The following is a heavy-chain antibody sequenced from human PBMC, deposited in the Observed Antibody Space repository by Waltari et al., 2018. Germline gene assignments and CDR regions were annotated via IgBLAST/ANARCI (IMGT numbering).Heavy chain of an antibody. V-gene: IGHV1-24*01. J-gene: IGHJ6*02. CDR1: GYTLTELS. D-gene: IGHD3-10*01. CDR2: FDPEEGET. Sequence: QVQLVQSGAEVKKPGASVKVSCKVSGYTLTELSMHWVRQAPGKGLEWMGGFDPEEGETIYAQKFQGRVTMTEETSTDTAYMELSSLRSEDTAVYYRATITMVRGVIKGYYYYGMDVWGQGTTVTVSS. CDR3: ATITMVRGVIKGYYYYGMDV.